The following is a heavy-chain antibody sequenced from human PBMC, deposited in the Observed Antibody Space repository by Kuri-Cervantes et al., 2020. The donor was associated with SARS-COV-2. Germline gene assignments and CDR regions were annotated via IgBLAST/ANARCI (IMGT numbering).Heavy chain of an antibody. CDR1: GVSISSYY. CDR3: ASGASGYERYYYYGMDV. CDR2: IYTSGST. V-gene: IGHV4-4*07. D-gene: IGHD5-12*01. Sequence: SETRSLTCTVAGVSISSYYWSWIRQPAGKGLEWNGRIYTSGSTNYHPSLKSRVTISVYPSTNQFSLKLSSVTAADTAVYYWASGASGYERYYYYGMDVWGQGTTVTVSS. J-gene: IGHJ6*02.